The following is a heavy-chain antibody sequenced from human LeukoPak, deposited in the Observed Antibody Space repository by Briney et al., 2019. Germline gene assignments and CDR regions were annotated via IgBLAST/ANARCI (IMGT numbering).Heavy chain of an antibody. CDR2: IYYSGST. J-gene: IGHJ4*02. V-gene: IGHV4-39*07. CDR3: ARRYYDILTGYGFDY. D-gene: IGHD3-9*01. CDR1: GGSISSSSYY. Sequence: RTSETLSLTCTVSGGSISSSSYYWGWIRQPPGKGLEWIGSIYYSGSTYYNPSLKSRVTISVDTSKNQFSLKLSSVTAADTAVYYCARRYYDILTGYGFDYWGQGTLVTVSS.